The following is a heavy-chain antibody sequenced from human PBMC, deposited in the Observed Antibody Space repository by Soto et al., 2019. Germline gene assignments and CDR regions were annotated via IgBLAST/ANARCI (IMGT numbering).Heavy chain of an antibody. D-gene: IGHD6-19*01. CDR1: GGTFSSYA. Sequence: ASVNVSCKASGGTFSSYAISWVRQAPGQGLEWMGGIIPIFGTANYAQKFQGRVTITADESTSTAYMELSSLRSEDTAVYYCARGLAVAGFKAFDYWGQGTLVTVSS. CDR2: IIPIFGTA. J-gene: IGHJ4*02. V-gene: IGHV1-69*13. CDR3: ARGLAVAGFKAFDY.